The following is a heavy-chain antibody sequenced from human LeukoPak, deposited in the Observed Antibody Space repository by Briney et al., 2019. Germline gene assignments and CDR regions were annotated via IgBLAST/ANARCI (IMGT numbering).Heavy chain of an antibody. Sequence: GGSLRLLCAPCGFIFCVHPVLCPRQIPGKGVVWVSRINPDGSTNYADSVKGRFTISRDNAKTTLYLQMRSVRVDASSLYFCVRALGGSDDYWGQGTLVTVSS. CDR3: VRALGGSDDY. V-gene: IGHV3-74*01. CDR2: INPDGST. D-gene: IGHD3-10*01. CDR1: GFIFCVHP. J-gene: IGHJ4*02.